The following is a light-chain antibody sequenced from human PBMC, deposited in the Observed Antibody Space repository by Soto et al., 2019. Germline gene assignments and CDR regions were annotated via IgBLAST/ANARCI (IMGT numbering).Light chain of an antibody. CDR3: QHHRT. J-gene: IGKJ1*01. CDR1: QSVSSN. Sequence: IVLTQSPGTLSVSPGERATLSCRASQSVSSNLAWYQQKPGQAPRLLIYGASTRATGIPARFSGSGSGTECTLTISSLQSEDFAVYYCQHHRTFGQGTKVDIK. V-gene: IGKV3-15*01. CDR2: GAS.